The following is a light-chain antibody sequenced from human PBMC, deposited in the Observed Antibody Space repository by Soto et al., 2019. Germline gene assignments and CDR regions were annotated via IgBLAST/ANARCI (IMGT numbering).Light chain of an antibody. V-gene: IGKV3-15*01. CDR2: GAS. CDR1: QSVGSN. Sequence: EIVMTQSPATLSVSPGERASLSCRASQSVGSNLTWYQQTAGQAPRLLIYGASTRATSIPARFSGSGSGTEFHLTISSLQSEDFAVYSCQQYTNWPYTFGQGTKLEIK. CDR3: QQYTNWPYT. J-gene: IGKJ2*01.